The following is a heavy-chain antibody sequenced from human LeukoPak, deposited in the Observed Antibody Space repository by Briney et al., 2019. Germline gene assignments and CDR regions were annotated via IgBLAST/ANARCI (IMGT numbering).Heavy chain of an antibody. J-gene: IGHJ3*02. CDR1: GYTFTGYY. D-gene: IGHD4-17*01. CDR3: ARVSPSTVTRFDAFDI. Sequence: ASVKVSCKASGYTFTGYYMHWVRQAPGQGLEWVGWINPNSGGTNYAQKFQGRVTMTRDTSISTAYMELSRLRSDDTAVYYCARVSPSTVTRFDAFDIWGQGTMVTVSS. CDR2: INPNSGGT. V-gene: IGHV1-2*02.